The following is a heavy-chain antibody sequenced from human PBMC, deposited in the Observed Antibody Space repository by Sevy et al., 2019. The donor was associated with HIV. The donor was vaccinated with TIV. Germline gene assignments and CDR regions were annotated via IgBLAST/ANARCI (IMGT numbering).Heavy chain of an antibody. J-gene: IGHJ6*03. D-gene: IGHD4-17*01. V-gene: IGHV3-7*01. CDR2: IKEDGSDK. CDR1: GFTFSNYW. CDR3: ATDPFSVTTSNDYMDV. Sequence: GGSLRLSCAASGFTFSNYWMSWVRQAPGKGLEWVANIKEDGSDKYYVDPGKGRFTISRDNAKNSLYLQMNSLRAEDTAVYYCATDPFSVTTSNDYMDVWGKGTTVTVSS.